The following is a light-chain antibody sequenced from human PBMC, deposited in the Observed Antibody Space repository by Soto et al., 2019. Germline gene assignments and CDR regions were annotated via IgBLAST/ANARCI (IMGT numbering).Light chain of an antibody. CDR2: DVS. V-gene: IGLV2-14*01. CDR3: SSYTRSSTLHVV. Sequence: QSALTQPASVSVSPGQSITISCTGTSSDVGGYNYVSWYQQHPGKAPKLMIYDVSNRPSGVSNRFSGSKSGNTASLTISGLQAEDEADYYCSSYTRSSTLHVVFGGGTKLTVL. J-gene: IGLJ2*01. CDR1: SSDVGGYNY.